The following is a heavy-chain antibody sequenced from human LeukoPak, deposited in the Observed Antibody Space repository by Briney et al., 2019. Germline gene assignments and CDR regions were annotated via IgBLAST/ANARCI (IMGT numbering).Heavy chain of an antibody. CDR1: GFTFSIYP. V-gene: IGHV3-21*01. CDR3: ARVPYYGSGSYFDY. D-gene: IGHD3-10*01. Sequence: GGSLRLSCAASGFTFSIYPMNWVRQAPGKGLEWVSSISSSSSYIYYADSVKGRFTISRDNAKNSLYLQMNSLRAEDTAVYYCARVPYYGSGSYFDYWGQGTLVTVSS. CDR2: ISSSSSYI. J-gene: IGHJ4*02.